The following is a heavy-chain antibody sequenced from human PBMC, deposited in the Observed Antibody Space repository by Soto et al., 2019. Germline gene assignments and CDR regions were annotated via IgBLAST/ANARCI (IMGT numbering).Heavy chain of an antibody. Sequence: GGSLRLSCAGSGFTFRSYAMTWVRQAPGKGLEWVSTLSDSGGHTYYADSVKGRFTISRDNPKNTLYLQMNSLRAEDTAVYYCAKDSQSVSVSAARVYGMAVWGQGTTVTVSS. CDR2: LSDSGGHT. CDR3: AKDSQSVSVSAARVYGMAV. CDR1: GFTFRSYA. D-gene: IGHD2-2*01. J-gene: IGHJ6*02. V-gene: IGHV3-23*01.